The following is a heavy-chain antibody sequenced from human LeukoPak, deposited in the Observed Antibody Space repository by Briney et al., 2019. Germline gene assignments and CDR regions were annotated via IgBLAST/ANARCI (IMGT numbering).Heavy chain of an antibody. CDR1: GFTFSSYG. D-gene: IGHD4-23*01. CDR3: AREDGASYGGRGYYFDY. CDR2: IWYDGSNK. V-gene: IGHV3-33*01. Sequence: PGRSLRLSCAASGFTFSSYGMHWVRQAPGKGLEWVAVIWYDGSNKYYVDSVKGRFTIARDNSKNTLYLQMNSLRPEDTAVYYCAREDGASYGGRGYYFDYWGQGTLVTVPS. J-gene: IGHJ4*02.